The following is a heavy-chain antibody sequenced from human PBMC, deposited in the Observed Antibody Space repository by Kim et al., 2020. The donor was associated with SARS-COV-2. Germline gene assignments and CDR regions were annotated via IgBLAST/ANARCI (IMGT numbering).Heavy chain of an antibody. CDR2: IYHSGST. CDR1: GYSISSGYY. J-gene: IGHJ4*02. Sequence: SETLSLTCTVSGYSISSGYYWGWIRQPPGKGLEWIGSIYHSGSTYYNPSLKSRVTISVDTSKNQFSLKLSSVTAADTAVYYCARDRKLDYWGQGTLVTVSS. V-gene: IGHV4-38-2*02. CDR3: ARDRKLDY.